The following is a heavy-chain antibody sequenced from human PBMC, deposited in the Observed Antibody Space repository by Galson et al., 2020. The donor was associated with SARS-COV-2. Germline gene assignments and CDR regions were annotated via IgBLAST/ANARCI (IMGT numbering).Heavy chain of an antibody. V-gene: IGHV4-4*07. CDR1: DASISSYY. J-gene: IGHJ5*02. Sequence: SLTCTVSDASISSYYWSWIRQPAGKGLEWIGRIYASGSTNDNPSLKSRVTMSLDTSKNQFSLNLKSVTAADTAVYYCAREVGDLSAVASRWFDPWGRGILVTVSS. CDR3: AREVGDLSAVASRWFDP. D-gene: IGHD6-19*01. CDR2: IYASGST.